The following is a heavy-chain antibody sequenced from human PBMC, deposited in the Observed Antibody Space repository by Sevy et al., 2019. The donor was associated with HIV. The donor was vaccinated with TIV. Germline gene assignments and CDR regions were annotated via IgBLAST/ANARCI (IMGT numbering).Heavy chain of an antibody. D-gene: IGHD6-19*01. V-gene: IGHV3-30*14. CDR1: GFTFSSHA. Sequence: GGSLRLSCAASGFTFSSHAMHWVRQAPGKGLEWVAFISYDGVIKYYAESVKGRFTISRDNSKNTLYLQMNSLRADDTAVYYCGREAGYSTGWSPGNYWGQGTLVTVSS. CDR2: ISYDGVIK. CDR3: GREAGYSTGWSPGNY. J-gene: IGHJ4*02.